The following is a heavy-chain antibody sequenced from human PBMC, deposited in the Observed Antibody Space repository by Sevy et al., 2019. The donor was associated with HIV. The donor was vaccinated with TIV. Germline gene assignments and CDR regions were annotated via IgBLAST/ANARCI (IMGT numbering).Heavy chain of an antibody. Sequence: GGSLRLSCAASGFRFSDYGMHWVRQAPGKGLEWVSLIRFDGSMKYIADSVKGRFTISRDKVRDTLYLQMNSLGPEETAVYYCAKDHYDYRTGYYGYYGMDVWGQGTTVTVSS. CDR3: AKDHYDYRTGYYGYYGMDV. J-gene: IGHJ6*02. CDR1: GFRFSDYG. CDR2: IRFDGSMK. D-gene: IGHD3-3*01. V-gene: IGHV3-30*02.